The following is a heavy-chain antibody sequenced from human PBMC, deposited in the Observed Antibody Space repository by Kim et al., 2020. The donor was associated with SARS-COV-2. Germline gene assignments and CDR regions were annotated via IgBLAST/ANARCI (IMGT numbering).Heavy chain of an antibody. Sequence: GGSLRLSCAASGFTFKSYHMNWVRQAPGKGLEWVANIDEGGLEKTYLDSVKGRFTVSRDNAKNSLYLQMNSLRAEDTAVYFCARAVRLLEWLNPGTYYYYGMDVWGQGTSVIVSS. D-gene: IGHD3-3*01. V-gene: IGHV3-7*04. J-gene: IGHJ6*02. CDR3: ARAVRLLEWLNPGTYYYYGMDV. CDR1: GFTFKSYH. CDR2: IDEGGLEK.